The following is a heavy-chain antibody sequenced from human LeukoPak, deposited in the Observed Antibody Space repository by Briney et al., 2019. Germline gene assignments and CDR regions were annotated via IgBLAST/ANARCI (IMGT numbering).Heavy chain of an antibody. Sequence: PGGSLRLSCAAPGFPFNDYAIHRVRQAPGKGLEWVSGISWNSGNLAYADSVKGRFTISRDNAKSSLYLQMSSLRAEDTAFYYCAKAGCSRITCYMNSWGQGTLVTVSS. CDR2: ISWNSGNL. V-gene: IGHV3-9*01. J-gene: IGHJ4*02. CDR3: AKAGCSRITCYMNS. D-gene: IGHD2-2*02. CDR1: GFPFNDYA.